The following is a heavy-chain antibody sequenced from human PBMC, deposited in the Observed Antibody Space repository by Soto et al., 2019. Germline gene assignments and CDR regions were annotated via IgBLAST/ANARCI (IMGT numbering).Heavy chain of an antibody. D-gene: IGHD3-22*01. CDR1: GVTFSIYA. CDR2: MSPNGNNQ. CDR3: ATGANFYYDTSRY. J-gene: IGHJ4*02. V-gene: IGHV3-30-3*01. Sequence: SLRLSCSAPGVTFSIYALHWVRQAPGKGLEWVAVMSPNGNNQYYADSVKGRFTISRDTSKSTLYLQMTSLRPDDTAVYYCATGANFYYDTSRYWGQGTLVTVSS.